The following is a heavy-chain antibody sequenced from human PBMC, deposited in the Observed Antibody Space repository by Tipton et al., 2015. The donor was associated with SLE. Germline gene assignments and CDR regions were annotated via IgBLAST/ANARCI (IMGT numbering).Heavy chain of an antibody. J-gene: IGHJ1*01. D-gene: IGHD6-19*01. V-gene: IGHV4-34*01. CDR3: ARDFRSVAGTGYFQH. CDR2: INHSGST. Sequence: LVQPSETLSLTCGFYGESFSGYYWSWIRQPPGKGLEWIGEINHSGSTNYNPSLKSRVTISVDTSKNQFSLKLSSVTAADTAVYYCARDFRSVAGTGYFQHWGQGTLVTVSS. CDR1: GESFSGYY.